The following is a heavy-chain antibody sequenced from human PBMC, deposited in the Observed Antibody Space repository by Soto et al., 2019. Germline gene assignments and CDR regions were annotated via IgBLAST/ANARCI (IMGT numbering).Heavy chain of an antibody. D-gene: IGHD3-9*01. CDR1: GGSFSGYY. V-gene: IGHV4-34*01. CDR3: ARRIRYFGSDY. Sequence: QVQLQQWGAGLLKPSETLSLTCAVYGGSFSGYYWSWIRQPPGKGLEWIGEINHSGSTNYTPSLKSRVTISVDTSKNQFSLKLSSVTAADTAVYYCARRIRYFGSDYWGQGTLVTVSS. CDR2: INHSGST. J-gene: IGHJ4*02.